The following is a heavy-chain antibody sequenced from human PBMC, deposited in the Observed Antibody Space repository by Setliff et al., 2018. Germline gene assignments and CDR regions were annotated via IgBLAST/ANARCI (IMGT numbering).Heavy chain of an antibody. Sequence: ASVKVSCKASAFTKYYVHWVRQAPGQGLEWMGIIHPSGGSTTYAQKFQGRVTMTRDTSTGTVNMELSSLRSEETAVYYCASYESYCYGGSCYYFDYWGQGTLVTVSS. CDR2: IHPSGGST. D-gene: IGHD2-15*01. V-gene: IGHV1-46*01. CDR3: ASYESYCYGGSCYYFDY. J-gene: IGHJ4*02. CDR1: AFTKYY.